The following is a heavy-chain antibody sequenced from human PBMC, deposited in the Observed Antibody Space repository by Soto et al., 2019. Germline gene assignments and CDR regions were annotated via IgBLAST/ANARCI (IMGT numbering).Heavy chain of an antibody. J-gene: IGHJ4*02. Sequence: SETLSLTCTVSGGSISSSDFHWGWIRQPPGKGLEWIGSIYYSGTTYYNPSLKSRVTISVDTSKNQFSLKLSSVTAADAAVYYCERHSFGGVTPFVYWGQGTLVTVSS. CDR2: IYYSGTT. CDR1: GGSISSSDFH. V-gene: IGHV4-39*01. D-gene: IGHD3-16*01. CDR3: ERHSFGGVTPFVY.